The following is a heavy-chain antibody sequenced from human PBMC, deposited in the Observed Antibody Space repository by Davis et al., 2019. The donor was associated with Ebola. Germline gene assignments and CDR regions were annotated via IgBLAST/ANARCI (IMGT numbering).Heavy chain of an antibody. D-gene: IGHD3-22*01. CDR3: ARGANYYDDGD. V-gene: IGHV3-48*02. J-gene: IGHJ4*02. Sequence: VKGRFTVSRDNAKKSLYLQMNSLRDEDTAVYYCARGANYYDDGDWGQGTLVTVSS.